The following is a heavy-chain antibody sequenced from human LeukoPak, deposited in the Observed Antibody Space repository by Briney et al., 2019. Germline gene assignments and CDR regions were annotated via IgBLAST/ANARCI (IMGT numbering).Heavy chain of an antibody. V-gene: IGHV3-30*15. J-gene: IGHJ5*02. CDR2: MSYDGSNT. CDR1: GFSFSSYT. CDR3: ARARSSGWSPGFDP. D-gene: IGHD6-19*01. Sequence: GGSLRLSCAASGFSFSSYTMHWVRQAPGKGLEWVAVMSYDGSNTYYADSVNGRFAISRDNSKYTLYLQMSSLRPDDTAVYYCARARSSGWSPGFDPWGQGTLVTVSS.